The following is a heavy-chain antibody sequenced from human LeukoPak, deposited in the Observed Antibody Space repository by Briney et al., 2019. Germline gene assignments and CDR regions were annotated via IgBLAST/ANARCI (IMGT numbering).Heavy chain of an antibody. D-gene: IGHD2-15*01. CDR1: GGSISIDTYY. CDR2: IYASGNS. V-gene: IGHV4-61*02. Sequence: HSETLSFTCTDSGGSISIDTYYWSWIRQPAGKGREWIGRIYASGNSNYNASLKSRVTISIDSSKNQFSLRLNSVIATDTAVYYCAVTRRYCGGGSCYNWFDPWGQEILVTVSS. J-gene: IGHJ5*02. CDR3: AVTRRYCGGGSCYNWFDP.